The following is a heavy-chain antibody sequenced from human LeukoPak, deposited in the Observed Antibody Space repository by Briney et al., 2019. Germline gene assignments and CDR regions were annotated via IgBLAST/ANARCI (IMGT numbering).Heavy chain of an antibody. CDR1: GGSFSGYY. V-gene: IGHV4-34*01. CDR2: INHSGST. D-gene: IGHD2-2*01. CDR3: ARDGRQIVPAASTVDY. J-gene: IGHJ4*02. Sequence: SETLSLTCAVYGGSFSGYYWSWIRQPSGKGLEWIGEINHSGSTNYNPSLKSRVTISGDTSKNQFSLKLSSVTAADTAVYYCARDGRQIVPAASTVDYWGQGTLVTVSS.